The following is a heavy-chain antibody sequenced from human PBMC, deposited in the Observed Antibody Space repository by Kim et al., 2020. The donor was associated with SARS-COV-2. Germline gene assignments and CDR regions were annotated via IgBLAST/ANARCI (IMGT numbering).Heavy chain of an antibody. CDR3: ARTVRGGFYPINYYFDSMDV. CDR2: ISSSRSYI. Sequence: GGSLRLSCAASGFTFSSYSMHWVRQAPGKGLEWVSSISSSRSYIYYADSVKGRFTISRDNSKNTLYLQMNSLRADDTAVYYCARTVRGGFYPINYYFDSMDVWGQGTTVTVSS. J-gene: IGHJ6*02. D-gene: IGHD3-10*01. V-gene: IGHV3-21*01. CDR1: GFTFSSYS.